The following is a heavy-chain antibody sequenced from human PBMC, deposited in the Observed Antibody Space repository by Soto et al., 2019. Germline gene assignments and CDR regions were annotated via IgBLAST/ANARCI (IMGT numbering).Heavy chain of an antibody. V-gene: IGHV2-5*02. J-gene: IGHJ4*02. CDR1: GFSLSSTRMA. Sequence: QITLKESGPTLVKPTQTLTLTCTFSGFSLSSTRMAVGWIRQPPGKALEWLALIYWDDDKRYSPFLKSRLTITKEPSKNQVVLTMSNMAPVDTARYYCAHIVVAGLGYYFDYWGQGTLVTVSS. CDR3: AHIVVAGLGYYFDY. D-gene: IGHD6-19*01. CDR2: IYWDDDK.